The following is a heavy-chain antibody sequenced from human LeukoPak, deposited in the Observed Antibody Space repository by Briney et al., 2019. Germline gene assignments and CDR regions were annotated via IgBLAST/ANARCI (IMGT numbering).Heavy chain of an antibody. V-gene: IGHV4-34*01. J-gene: IGHJ6*03. CDR2: INHSGST. CDR1: GGSFSGYY. CDR3: ARDHYFYYMDA. Sequence: SETLSLTCAVYGGSFSGYYWSWIRQPPGKGLEWIGEINHSGSTNYNPSLKSRVTISVDTSKNQFSLKLTSVTAADTAVYYCARDHYFYYMDAWGKGTTVTVSS.